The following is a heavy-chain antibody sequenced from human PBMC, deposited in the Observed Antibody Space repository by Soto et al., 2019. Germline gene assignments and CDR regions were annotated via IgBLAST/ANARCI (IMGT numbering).Heavy chain of an antibody. CDR2: ISSSSSYI. D-gene: IGHD5-18*01. Sequence: VGFLTLSCAASELTFSSSSRNSVRQVPGKGLEWVSSISSSSSYIYYADSVKGRFTISRDNAKNSLYLQMNSLRAEDTAVYYCAYPTDTAAFDYWGQESLVTVSS. CDR1: ELTFSSSS. V-gene: IGHV3-21*01. CDR3: AYPTDTAAFDY. J-gene: IGHJ4*02.